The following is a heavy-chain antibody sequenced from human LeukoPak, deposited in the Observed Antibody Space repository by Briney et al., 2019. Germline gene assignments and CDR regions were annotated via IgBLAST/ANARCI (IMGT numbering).Heavy chain of an antibody. CDR2: IWYDGSNK. D-gene: IGHD6-13*01. V-gene: IGHV3-33*01. Sequence: GGSLRLSCAASGFTFSSYGMHWVRQAPGKGLEWVAVIWYDGSNKFYADSVKGRFTISRDNSKNTLYLLMNSLRAEDTAVYYCAREYSAGWFDPWGQGTLVTVSS. CDR3: AREYSAGWFDP. CDR1: GFTFSSYG. J-gene: IGHJ5*02.